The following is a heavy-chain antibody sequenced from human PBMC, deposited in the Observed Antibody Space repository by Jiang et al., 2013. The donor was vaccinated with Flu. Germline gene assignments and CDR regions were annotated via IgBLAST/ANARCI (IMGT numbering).Heavy chain of an antibody. CDR2: IYYSGST. J-gene: IGHJ4*02. CDR1: GGSISSYY. CDR3: ARHRHYYDSSGYIAFFDY. D-gene: IGHD3-22*01. V-gene: IGHV4-59*08. Sequence: PGLVKPSETLSLTCTVSGGSISSYYWSWIRQSPGKGLEWIGYIYYSGSTNYNPSLKSRVTISVDTSKNQFSLKLSSVTAADTAVYYCARHRHYYDSSGYIAFFDYWGQGTLVTVSS.